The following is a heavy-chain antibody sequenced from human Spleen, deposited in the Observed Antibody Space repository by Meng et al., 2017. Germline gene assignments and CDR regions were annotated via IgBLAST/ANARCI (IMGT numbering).Heavy chain of an antibody. CDR3: ARGYSGSGSYFDQ. CDR1: GYSISSGYY. D-gene: IGHD3-10*01. V-gene: IGHV4-38-2*01. J-gene: IGHJ4*02. Sequence: SETLSLTCAVSGYSISSGYYWGWIRQPPGKGLEWIGSIYHSGSTYYNPSLKSRVTISIDTSKNQFSLKLTSVTAADTAVYYCARGYSGSGSYFDQWGQGTPVTVSS. CDR2: IYHSGST.